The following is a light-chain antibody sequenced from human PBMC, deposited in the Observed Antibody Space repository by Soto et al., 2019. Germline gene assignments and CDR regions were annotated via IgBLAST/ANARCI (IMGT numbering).Light chain of an antibody. Sequence: QSALTQPASVSGSPGQSITISCNGTSSDVGGYKFVSWYQQHPGKAPKLMIYEVSNRPSGVSSRFSGSKSGNTASLTISGLQAEDEADYYCGSYTGSIYVFGPGTKLTVL. CDR2: EVS. CDR3: GSYTGSIYV. CDR1: SSDVGGYKF. J-gene: IGLJ1*01. V-gene: IGLV2-14*01.